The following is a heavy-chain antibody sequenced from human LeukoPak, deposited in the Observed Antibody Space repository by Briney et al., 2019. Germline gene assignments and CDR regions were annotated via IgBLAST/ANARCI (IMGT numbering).Heavy chain of an antibody. CDR3: AREGKITMVRGVIRYYYMDV. D-gene: IGHD3-10*01. CDR2: IFTSGST. CDR1: GGSISSGSYY. Sequence: SETLSLTCTVSGGSISSGSYYWSWIRQPAGKGLEWIGRIFTSGSTKYHPSLKRRVTISVDTSKNQLSLKLSSVTAADTAVYYCAREGKITMVRGVIRYYYMDVWGKGTTVTISS. J-gene: IGHJ6*03. V-gene: IGHV4-61*02.